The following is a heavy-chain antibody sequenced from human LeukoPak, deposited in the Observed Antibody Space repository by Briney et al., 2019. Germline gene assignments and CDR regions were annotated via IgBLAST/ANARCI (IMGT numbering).Heavy chain of an antibody. CDR3: ARVGVEATATFDY. CDR1: GYTFIGYY. Sequence: ASVKVSCKASGYTFIGYYIHWVRQAPGQGLEWMGWINANSGGTNYAQKFQGRVTMTRDTSIGTAYMELSSLRSDDTAVYFCARVGVEATATFDYWGQGTLVTVS. CDR2: INANSGGT. J-gene: IGHJ4*02. V-gene: IGHV1-2*02. D-gene: IGHD1-26*01.